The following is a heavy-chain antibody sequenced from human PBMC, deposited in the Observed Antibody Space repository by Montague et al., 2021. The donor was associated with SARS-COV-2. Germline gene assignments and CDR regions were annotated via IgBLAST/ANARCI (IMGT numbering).Heavy chain of an antibody. CDR1: GGSISSYY. Sequence: SETLSLTCTVSGGSISSYYWTWIRQPPGKGLESIGYIYHNGSTKYNSSLKSRVPISVDTSKNQFSLKLSSVGVADTAVYYCARGGGNSADYYNYTMDVWGQGTTVTVFS. V-gene: IGHV4-59*01. J-gene: IGHJ6*02. CDR2: IYHNGST. CDR3: ARGGGNSADYYNYTMDV. D-gene: IGHD4-23*01.